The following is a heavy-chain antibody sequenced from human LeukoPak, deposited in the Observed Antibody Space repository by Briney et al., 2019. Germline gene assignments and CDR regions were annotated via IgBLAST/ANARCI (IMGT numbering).Heavy chain of an antibody. D-gene: IGHD3-10*01. CDR2: ISYDGSNK. V-gene: IGHV3-30*18. CDR3: AKDGDGSGSYYFDY. CDR1: GFTFSRNG. J-gene: IGHJ4*02. Sequence: GGSLRLSCAASGFTFSRNGMHWVRQAPGKGLEWVAVISYDGSNKYYADSVKGRFTISRDNSKNTLYLQMNSLRAEDTALYYCAKDGDGSGSYYFDYWGQGALVTVSS.